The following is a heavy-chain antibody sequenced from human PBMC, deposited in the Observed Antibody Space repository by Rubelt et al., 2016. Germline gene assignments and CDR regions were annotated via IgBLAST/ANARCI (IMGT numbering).Heavy chain of an antibody. CDR3: AREGYSYGYD. Sequence: GLEWVANIKQDGSEKYYVDSVKGRFTISRDNAKNSLYLQMNSLRAEDTAVYYCAREGYSYGYDWGQGTLVTVSS. J-gene: IGHJ4*02. D-gene: IGHD5-18*01. CDR2: IKQDGSEK. V-gene: IGHV3-7*01.